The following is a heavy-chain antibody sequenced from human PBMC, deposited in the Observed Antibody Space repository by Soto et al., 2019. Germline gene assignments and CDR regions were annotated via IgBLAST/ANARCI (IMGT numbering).Heavy chain of an antibody. CDR2: IYPGDSDT. CDR1: GYIFTSYW. V-gene: IGHV5-51*01. CDR3: ARLDYHYYDMDV. Sequence: VESLKISCKGSGYIFTSYWICCCRQMPVKGLEWMGIIYPGDSDTRYSPSFQGQVTISADKSISTAYLQWSSLKASDTAMYYCARLDYHYYDMDVWGQGTTVTVSS. J-gene: IGHJ6*02.